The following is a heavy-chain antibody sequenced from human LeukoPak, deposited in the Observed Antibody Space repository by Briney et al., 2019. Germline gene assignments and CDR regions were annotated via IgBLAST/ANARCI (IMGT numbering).Heavy chain of an antibody. CDR2: SYYSGST. Sequence: PSETLCLTCTASGGSISSSSYYWGWLRPPPGKGLEWIVSSYYSGSTYYNPSLKSRVTISVDTSKNQCSLKLSSVTAEDTAVYYCASPNPGIAAAGRGGVDYWGQGTLVTVSS. D-gene: IGHD6-13*01. V-gene: IGHV4-39*01. CDR1: GGSISSSSYY. J-gene: IGHJ4*02. CDR3: ASPNPGIAAAGRGGVDY.